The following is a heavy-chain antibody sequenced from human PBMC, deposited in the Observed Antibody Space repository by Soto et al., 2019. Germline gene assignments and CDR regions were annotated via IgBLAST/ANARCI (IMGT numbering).Heavy chain of an antibody. Sequence: PXDSLRVFWKFSGYSFTSYWGGLVLQMPGKGLEWMGIIYPGDSDTRYSPSFQGQVTISADKSISTAYLQWSSLKASDTAMYYCARRIGYYYDSSGYFAPGGMDVWGQGTTVTVSS. J-gene: IGHJ6*02. CDR3: ARRIGYYYDSSGYFAPGGMDV. CDR2: IYPGDSDT. V-gene: IGHV5-51*01. D-gene: IGHD3-22*01. CDR1: GYSFTSYW.